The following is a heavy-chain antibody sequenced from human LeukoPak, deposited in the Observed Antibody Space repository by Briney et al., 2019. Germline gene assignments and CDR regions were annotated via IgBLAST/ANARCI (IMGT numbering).Heavy chain of an antibody. V-gene: IGHV3-21*01. J-gene: IGHJ6*03. CDR3: ARKGGSSFGSGYGDV. CDR1: GFTFSSYA. CDR2: INSNRGYT. Sequence: GGSLRLSCAASGFTFSSYAMRWVRQAPGKGLEWVSPINSNRGYTHYADSVKGRFTISRDNAKNTLYLQMDSLRSEDTAVYYCARKGGSSFGSGYGDVWGKGPTVTV. D-gene: IGHD6-6*01.